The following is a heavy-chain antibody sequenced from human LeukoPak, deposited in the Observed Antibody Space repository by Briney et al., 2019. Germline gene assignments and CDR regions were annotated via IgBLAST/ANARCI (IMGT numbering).Heavy chain of an antibody. CDR2: ISAYNGNT. Sequence: ASVKVSCKASGGTFSSYAISWVRQAPGQGLEWMGWISAYNGNTNYAQKLQGRVTMTTDTSTSTAYMELRSLRSEDTAVYYCATLAALGYWGQGTLVTVSS. D-gene: IGHD6-6*01. J-gene: IGHJ4*02. V-gene: IGHV1-18*01. CDR3: ATLAALGY. CDR1: GGTFSSYA.